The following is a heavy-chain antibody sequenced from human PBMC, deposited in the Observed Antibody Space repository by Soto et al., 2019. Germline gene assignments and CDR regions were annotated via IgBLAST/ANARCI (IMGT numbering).Heavy chain of an antibody. CDR2: ISSSSSYI. V-gene: IGHV3-21*01. J-gene: IGHJ5*02. D-gene: IGHD6-19*01. CDR3: ARAIEIAVAGPPRRWFDP. CDR1: GFTFSSYS. Sequence: GGSLRLSCAASGFTFSSYSMNWVHQAPGKGLEWVSSISSSSSYIYYADSVKGRFTISRDNANNSLSLQMNSLRAEDTAVYYCARAIEIAVAGPPRRWFDPWGQGTLVTVSS.